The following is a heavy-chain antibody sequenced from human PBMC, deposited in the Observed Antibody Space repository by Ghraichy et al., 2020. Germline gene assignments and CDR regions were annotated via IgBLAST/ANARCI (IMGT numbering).Heavy chain of an antibody. V-gene: IGHV3-30*02. CDR2: IRYDGSNK. D-gene: IGHD4-17*01. CDR3: AKDSTVTTLGFAYYYYYMDV. Sequence: GGSLRLSCAASGFTFSIYGMHWVRQAPGKGLEWVAFIRYDGSNKYYADSVKGRFTISRDNSKNTLYLQMNSLRPEDTAVYSCAKDSTVTTLGFAYYYYYMDVWGKGTTVTVSS. J-gene: IGHJ6*03. CDR1: GFTFSIYG.